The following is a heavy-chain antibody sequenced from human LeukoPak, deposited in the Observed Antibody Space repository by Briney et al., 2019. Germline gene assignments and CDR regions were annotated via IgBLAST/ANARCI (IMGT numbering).Heavy chain of an antibody. CDR1: GFTFSSYA. J-gene: IGHJ5*02. CDR2: ISGSGGST. Sequence: GGSLRLSCAASGFTFSSYAMSWVRQAPGKGLGWVSAISGSGGSTYYADSVKGRFTISRDNSKNTLYLQMNSLRAEDTAVYYCAKDPGDSSGYYYRWGQGTLVTVSS. V-gene: IGHV3-23*01. CDR3: AKDPGDSSGYYYR. D-gene: IGHD3-22*01.